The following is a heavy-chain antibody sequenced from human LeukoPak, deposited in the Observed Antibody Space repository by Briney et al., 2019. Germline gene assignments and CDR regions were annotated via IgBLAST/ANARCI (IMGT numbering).Heavy chain of an antibody. CDR1: XXXXXXYX. J-gene: IGHJ4*02. D-gene: IGHD3-10*01. V-gene: IGHV1-2*02. CDR2: INPNSGGT. Sequence: ASVKVSCKXSXXXXXXYXXXXXRQAXXXXXXXXXXINPNSGGTNYAQKFQGRVTMTRDTSISTAYMELSRLRSDDTAVYYCARDSRARGSGSYKAYWGQGTLVTVSS. CDR3: ARDSRARGSGSYKAY.